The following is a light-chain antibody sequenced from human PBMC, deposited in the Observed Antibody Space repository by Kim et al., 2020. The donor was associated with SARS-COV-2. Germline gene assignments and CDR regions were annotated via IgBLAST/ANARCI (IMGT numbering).Light chain of an antibody. V-gene: IGLV3-9*01. J-gene: IGLJ2*01. CDR2: RDD. CDR1: NIVRKN. CDR3: QVWDSSSVV. Sequence: SSELTQPLSVSVALGQTARITCGGNNIVRKNVHWYQQKPGQAPVLVIYRDDTRPSGIPERFSGSNSGNTATLTISRAQADDEADYYCQVWDSSSVVFGGGTQLTVL.